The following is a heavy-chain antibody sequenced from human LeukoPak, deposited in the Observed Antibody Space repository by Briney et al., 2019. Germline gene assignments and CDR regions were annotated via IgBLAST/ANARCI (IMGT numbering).Heavy chain of an antibody. D-gene: IGHD3-22*01. CDR3: ARDKTGITMIVGGEFDY. CDR2: IIPIFGTA. J-gene: IGHJ4*02. Sequence: SVMVSCKASGYAFTTYGISWVRQAPGQGLEWMGGIIPIFGTANYAQKFQGRVTITADESTSTAYMELSSLRSEDTAVYYCARDKTGITMIVGGEFDYWGQGTLVTVSS. CDR1: GYAFTTYG. V-gene: IGHV1-69*13.